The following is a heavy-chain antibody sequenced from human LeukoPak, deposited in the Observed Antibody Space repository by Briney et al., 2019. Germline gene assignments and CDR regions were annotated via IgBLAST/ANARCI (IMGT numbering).Heavy chain of an antibody. CDR2: ISSSGSII. D-gene: IGHD4-11*01. Sequence: GGSLRLSCAASGFTFSSYSMNWIRQAPGKGLEWVSYISSSGSIIYYADSVKGRFTISRDNAQNSLYLQMNSLRAEDTAVYYCARAGPRGYSNYVDYWGQGTLVTVSS. V-gene: IGHV3-48*04. J-gene: IGHJ4*02. CDR1: GFTFSSYS. CDR3: ARAGPRGYSNYVDY.